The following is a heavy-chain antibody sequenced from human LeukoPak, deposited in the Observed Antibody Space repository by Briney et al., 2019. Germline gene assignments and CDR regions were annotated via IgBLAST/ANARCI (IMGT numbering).Heavy chain of an antibody. CDR2: ISRAGSTI. CDR1: GFTFSSYA. D-gene: IGHD2-15*01. Sequence: GGSLRLSCAASGFTFSSYAMSWVRQAPGKGLEWLSYISRAGSTIYYADSVKGRFTISRDNAKNSLYLQINSLRAEDTAVYYCARSPRYCSSGSCLQYFKHWGQGALVAVSS. V-gene: IGHV3-48*04. CDR3: ARSPRYCSSGSCLQYFKH. J-gene: IGHJ1*01.